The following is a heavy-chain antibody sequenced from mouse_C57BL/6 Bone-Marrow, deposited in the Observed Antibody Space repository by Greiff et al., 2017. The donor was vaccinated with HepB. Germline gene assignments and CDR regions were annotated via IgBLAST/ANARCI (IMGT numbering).Heavy chain of an antibody. J-gene: IGHJ3*01. CDR3: MGYGNYGFAY. CDR2: IYPYNDGT. CDR1: GYTFTSYV. Sequence: LVESGPELVKPGASVKMSCKASGYTFTSYVMHWVKQKPGQGLEWIGYIYPYNDGTKYNEKFKGKATLTSDKSSSTAYMELRSLTSEDSAVYHRMGYGNYGFAYWGQGTLVTVSA. D-gene: IGHD2-10*02. V-gene: IGHV1-14*01.